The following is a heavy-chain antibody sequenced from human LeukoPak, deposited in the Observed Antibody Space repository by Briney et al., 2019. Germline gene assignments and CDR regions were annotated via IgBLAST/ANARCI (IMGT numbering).Heavy chain of an antibody. D-gene: IGHD6-13*01. CDR2: INLNSGGT. V-gene: IGHV1-2*04. CDR1: GYTFTGYY. Sequence: ASVKVSCKASGYTFTGYYIHWVRQAPGQGLEWMGWINLNSGGTNYAQKFQGWVTMTRDTSISTAYMELSRLRTDDTAVYSCARDQGTYSSSWYYFDYWGQGTLVAVSS. CDR3: ARDQGTYSSSWYYFDY. J-gene: IGHJ4*02.